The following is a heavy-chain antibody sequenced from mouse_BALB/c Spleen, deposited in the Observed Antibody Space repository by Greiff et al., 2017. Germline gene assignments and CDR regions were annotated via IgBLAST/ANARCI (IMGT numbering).Heavy chain of an antibody. J-gene: IGHJ3*01. V-gene: IGHV1-54*01. CDR3: ARSRPMRAWFAY. CDR1: GYAFTNYL. Sequence: QVQLQQSGAELVRPGTSVKVSCKASGYAFTNYLIEWVKQRPGQGLEWIGVINPGSGGTNYNEKFKGKATLTADKSSSTAYMQLSSLTSDDSAVYFCARSRPMRAWFAYWGQGTLVTVSA. CDR2: INPGSGGT. D-gene: IGHD2-3*01.